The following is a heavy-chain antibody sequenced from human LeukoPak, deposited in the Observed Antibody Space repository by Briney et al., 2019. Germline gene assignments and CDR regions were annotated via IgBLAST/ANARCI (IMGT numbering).Heavy chain of an antibody. V-gene: IGHV4-39*07. CDR2: IYYSGST. CDR3: AGLPPPSYDYIWGSYHPIVDY. Sequence: SETLSLTCTVSGGSISSSNYYWGWIRQPPGKGLEWIGSIYYSGSTFYNPSLKSRVTISVDTSKNQFSLRLSSVTAADTAVYYCAGLPPPSYDYIWGSYHPIVDYWGQGSLVTVSS. CDR1: GGSISSSNYY. J-gene: IGHJ4*02. D-gene: IGHD3-16*02.